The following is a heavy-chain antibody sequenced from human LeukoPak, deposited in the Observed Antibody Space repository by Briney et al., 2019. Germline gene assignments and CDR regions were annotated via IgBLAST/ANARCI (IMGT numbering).Heavy chain of an antibody. CDR2: IYPGDSDT. V-gene: IGHV5-51*01. J-gene: IGHJ4*02. CDR3: ARGPYYYDSSGYYDRTGFDY. Sequence: GESLKISCKGSGYSFTSYWIGWVRQMPGKGLEWMGIIYPGDSDTRYSPSFQGQVTISADKSISTAYLQWSSLKASDTAMYYCARGPYYYDSSGYYDRTGFDYWGQGTLVTVSS. D-gene: IGHD3-22*01. CDR1: GYSFTSYW.